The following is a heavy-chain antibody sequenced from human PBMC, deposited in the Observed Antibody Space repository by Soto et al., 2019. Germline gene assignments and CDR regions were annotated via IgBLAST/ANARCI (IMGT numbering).Heavy chain of an antibody. D-gene: IGHD4-17*01. Sequence: XWSLRLSFLASVFTFGSYAMSWVRQAPGLGLEWVSAISGSRGSTYYADAVMGRFTIARKIDMNTLYLQMNSRRAEYTAVYYCAKDFSVTGKGSWCYSYAMEVWNEGTT. J-gene: IGHJ6*02. CDR1: VFTFGSYA. CDR2: ISGSRGST. V-gene: IGHV3-23*01. CDR3: AKDFSVTGKGSWCYSYAMEV.